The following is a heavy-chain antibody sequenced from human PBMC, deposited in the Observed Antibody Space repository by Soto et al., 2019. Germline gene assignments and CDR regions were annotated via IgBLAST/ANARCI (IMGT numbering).Heavy chain of an antibody. CDR1: GGSFSGYY. CDR3: ARGYWSIAALYSWIDP. D-gene: IGHD6-6*01. J-gene: IGHJ5*02. V-gene: IGHV4-34*01. Sequence: SETLSLTCAVYGGSFSGYYWSWIRQPPGKGLEWIGEINHSGSTNYNPSLKSRVTISVDTSKNQFSLKLSSVTAADTAVYYCARGYWSIAALYSWIDPWGQGTLVTVSS. CDR2: INHSGST.